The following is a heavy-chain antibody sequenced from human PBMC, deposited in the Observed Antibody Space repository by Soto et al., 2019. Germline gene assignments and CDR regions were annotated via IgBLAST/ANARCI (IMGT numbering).Heavy chain of an antibody. J-gene: IGHJ5*02. Sequence: GGSLKLSCAASGFTFSSYAMSWVRQAPGNGLEWISAISGSGGRTYYADSVKGRFTISRDNSKNTLYLQMNSLRADDTVVYYCAKDEGSLAPMYWFDPWGQGTLVTVS. CDR2: ISGSGGRT. CDR1: GFTFSSYA. CDR3: AKDEGSLAPMYWFDP. V-gene: IGHV3-23*01.